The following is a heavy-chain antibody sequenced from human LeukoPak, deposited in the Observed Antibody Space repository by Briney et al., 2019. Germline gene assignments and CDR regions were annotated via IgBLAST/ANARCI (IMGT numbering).Heavy chain of an antibody. CDR2: IWYDGGHK. CDR3: ARDRDYDSANFDY. D-gene: IGHD3-22*01. CDR1: GFTFSSFG. V-gene: IGHV3-33*01. J-gene: IGHJ4*02. Sequence: GRSLRLSCAASGFTFSSFGMHWVRQAPGKGLEWVAVIWYDGGHKYYADSVKGRFSISRDNSKNTLYLQMNRLRAEDTAVYYCARDRDYDSANFDYWGQGTLVTVSS.